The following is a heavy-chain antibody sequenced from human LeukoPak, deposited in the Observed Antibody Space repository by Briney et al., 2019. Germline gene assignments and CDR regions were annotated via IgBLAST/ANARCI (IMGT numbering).Heavy chain of an antibody. CDR3: ARVGGTNYYYYGMDV. Sequence: PSQTLSLACTASGASIGGGGYYWSWIRQHPGMGLEWIGYIYYSGTAYYNPSLKSRVTISVDTSKNQFSLKLSSVTAADTAVYYCARVGGTNYYYYGMDVWGQGTTVTVSS. V-gene: IGHV4-31*03. J-gene: IGHJ6*02. CDR1: GASIGGGGYY. D-gene: IGHD1-26*01. CDR2: IYYSGTA.